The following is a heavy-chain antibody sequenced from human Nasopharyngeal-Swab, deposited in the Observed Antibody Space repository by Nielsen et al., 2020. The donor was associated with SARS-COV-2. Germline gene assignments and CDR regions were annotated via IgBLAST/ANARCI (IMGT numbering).Heavy chain of an antibody. CDR2: IYYSGST. D-gene: IGHD4-17*01. CDR3: AREGPWYYGDYYYDMDV. Sequence: SETLSLTCTVSGGSISSYYWSWIRQPPGKGLEWIGYIYYSGSTNYNPSLKSRVTISVDTSKNQFSLKLSSVTAADTAVYYCAREGPWYYGDYYYDMDVWGQGTTVTVSS. J-gene: IGHJ6*02. V-gene: IGHV4-59*01. CDR1: GGSISSYY.